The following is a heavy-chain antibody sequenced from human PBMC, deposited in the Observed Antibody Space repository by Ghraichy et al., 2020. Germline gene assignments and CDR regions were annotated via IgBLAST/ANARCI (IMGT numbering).Heavy chain of an antibody. CDR2: INHSGST. CDR3: ARVKRLTYGRGLAYYDSSGYSKHAFEI. J-gene: IGHJ3*02. D-gene: IGHD3-22*01. V-gene: IGHV4-34*01. CDR1: GGSFSGYY. Sequence: SETLSLTCAVYGGSFSGYYWSWIRQPPGKGLELIGEINHSGSTNYNPSLKSRVTISVDTSKNQFSLKLSSVTAADTAVYYCARVKRLTYGRGLAYYDSSGYSKHAFEIWGQGTMGIVSS.